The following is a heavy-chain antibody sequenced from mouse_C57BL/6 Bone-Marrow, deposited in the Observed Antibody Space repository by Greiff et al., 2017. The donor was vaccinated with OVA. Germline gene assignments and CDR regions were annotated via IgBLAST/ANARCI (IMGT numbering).Heavy chain of an antibody. V-gene: IGHV1-15*01. D-gene: IGHD4-1*01. CDR3: TRELGRLWFAY. Sequence: VQGVESGAELVRPGASVTLSCKASGYTFTDYEMHWVKQTPVHGLEWIGAIDPETGGTAYNQKFKGKAILTADKSSSTAYMELRSLTSEDSAVYYCTRELGRLWFAYWGQGTLVTVSA. J-gene: IGHJ3*01. CDR2: IDPETGGT. CDR1: GYTFTDYE.